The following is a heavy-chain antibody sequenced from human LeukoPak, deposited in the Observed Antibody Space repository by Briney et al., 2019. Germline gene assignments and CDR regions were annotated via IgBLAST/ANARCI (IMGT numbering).Heavy chain of an antibody. V-gene: IGHV4-59*12. J-gene: IGHJ3*02. D-gene: IGHD3/OR15-3a*01. CDR2: IYYSGST. Sequence: SETLSLTCTVSGGSISSYYWSWIRQPPGKGLEWIGYIYYSGSTNYNPSLKSRVTISVDTSKNQFSLKLSSVTAADTAVYYCARDWLIFGSPLIAFDIWGQGTMVTVSS. CDR1: GGSISSYY. CDR3: ARDWLIFGSPLIAFDI.